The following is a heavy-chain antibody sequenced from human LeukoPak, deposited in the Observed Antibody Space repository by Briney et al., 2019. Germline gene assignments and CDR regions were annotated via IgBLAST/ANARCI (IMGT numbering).Heavy chain of an antibody. V-gene: IGHV4-59*01. CDR2: IYNSGST. Sequence: PAETLSLTCTVSGGSISIYYWSWIRQPPGKGLEWIGYIYNSGSTNYHPSLRSRVTISVDTSKNQFSLKLNSVTAADTAVYYCVRDRELTYWSQGTLVTVSP. CDR1: GGSISIYY. J-gene: IGHJ4*02. D-gene: IGHD1-26*01. CDR3: VRDRELTY.